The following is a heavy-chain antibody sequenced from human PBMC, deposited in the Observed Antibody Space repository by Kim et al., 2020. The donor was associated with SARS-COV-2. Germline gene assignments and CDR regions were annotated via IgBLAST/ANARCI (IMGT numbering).Heavy chain of an antibody. V-gene: IGHV1-69*13. J-gene: IGHJ6*02. CDR1: GGTFSSYA. Sequence: SVKVSCKASGGTFSSYAISWVRQAPGQGLEWMGGIIPIFGTANYAQKFQGRVTITADESTSTAYMELSSLRSEDTAVYYCARKHDYSNPRFYYGMDVWGQGTTVTVSS. CDR3: ARKHDYSNPRFYYGMDV. CDR2: IIPIFGTA. D-gene: IGHD4-4*01.